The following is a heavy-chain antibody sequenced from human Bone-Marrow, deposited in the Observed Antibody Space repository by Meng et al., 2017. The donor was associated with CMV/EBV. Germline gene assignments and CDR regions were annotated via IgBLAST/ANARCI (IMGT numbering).Heavy chain of an antibody. CDR3: ARAVQHCSSTSCYPRFDY. D-gene: IGHD2-2*01. CDR2: IKQDGNEK. V-gene: IGHV3-7*04. CDR1: GFTFSSSW. Sequence: GGSLRLSCAASGFTFSSSWMSWVRQAPGKGLEWVANIKQDGNEKYYLDSVMGRFTISRDNAKNSLYLQMNSLRAEDTAVYYCARAVQHCSSTSCYPRFDYWGQGTLVTVSS. J-gene: IGHJ4*02.